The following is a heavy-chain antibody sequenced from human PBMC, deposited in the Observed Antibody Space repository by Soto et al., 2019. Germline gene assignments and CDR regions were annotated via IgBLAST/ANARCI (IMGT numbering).Heavy chain of an antibody. Sequence: GGSLRLSCAASGFTFSSYSMNWVRQAPGKGLEWVSSISSSSSYIYYADSVKGQFTISRDDAKNSLYLQMNSLRAEDTAVYYCARPIEYSSSNSDYWGQGTLVTVSS. CDR1: GFTFSSYS. CDR2: ISSSSSYI. CDR3: ARPIEYSSSNSDY. J-gene: IGHJ4*02. V-gene: IGHV3-21*01. D-gene: IGHD6-6*01.